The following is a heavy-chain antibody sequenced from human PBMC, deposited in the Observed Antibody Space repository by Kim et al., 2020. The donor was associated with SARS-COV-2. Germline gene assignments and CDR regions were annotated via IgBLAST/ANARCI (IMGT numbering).Heavy chain of an antibody. CDR3: TSRGLTSSEAGDY. J-gene: IGHJ4*01. CDR2: IRSKANSYAT. D-gene: IGHD3-10*01. CDR1: GFTFSGSA. V-gene: IGHV3-73*01. Sequence: GGSLRLSCAASGFTFSGSAMHLVRQASGKGLAWVGRIRSKANSYATAYAASVNGRFTISRDDSKNTAYLQLNSLNTDDTAVYYCTSRGLTSSEAGDYWG.